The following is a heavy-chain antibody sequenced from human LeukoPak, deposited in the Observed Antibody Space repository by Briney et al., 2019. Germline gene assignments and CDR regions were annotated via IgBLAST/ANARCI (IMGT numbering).Heavy chain of an antibody. J-gene: IGHJ4*02. CDR1: GFSFSRYW. D-gene: IGHD2/OR15-2a*01. CDR2: IYGDGSTT. Sequence: PGGSLRLSCAASGFSFSRYWMHWVRQAPGKGLVWVSRIYGDGSTTHYADSVKGRFTISRDNAKNTLYLQMNSLRAEDTAVYYCATELSAGYWGQGTLVTVPS. V-gene: IGHV3-74*01. CDR3: ATELSAGY.